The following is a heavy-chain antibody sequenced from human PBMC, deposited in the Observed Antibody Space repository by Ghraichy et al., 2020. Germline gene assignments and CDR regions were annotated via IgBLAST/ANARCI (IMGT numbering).Heavy chain of an antibody. CDR3: ARGAMPQWANWFDS. CDR1: GFTFSRYW. CDR2: INSDGSST. J-gene: IGHJ5*01. Sequence: GSLRLSCAASGFTFSRYWMHWVRQAPGKGLVWVSRINSDGSSTNYADSVKGRFTISRDNAKNTLYLQINSLRVEDTAVYYCARGAMPQWANWFDSWGQGTLVTVSS. V-gene: IGHV3-74*01. D-gene: IGHD1-26*01.